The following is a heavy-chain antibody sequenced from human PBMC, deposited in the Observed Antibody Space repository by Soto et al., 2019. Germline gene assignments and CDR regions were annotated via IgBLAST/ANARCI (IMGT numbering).Heavy chain of an antibody. CDR3: ASTGVEIVVVPAALIV. CDR2: FDPEDGET. V-gene: IGHV1-24*01. Sequence: ASVKVSCKVSGYTLTELSTHWVRQAPGKGLEWMGGFDPEDGETIYAQKFQGRVTMTEDTSTDTAYMELSSLRSEDTAVYYRASTGVEIVVVPAALIVWGQGTTVTVSS. J-gene: IGHJ6*02. CDR1: GYTLTELS. D-gene: IGHD2-2*01.